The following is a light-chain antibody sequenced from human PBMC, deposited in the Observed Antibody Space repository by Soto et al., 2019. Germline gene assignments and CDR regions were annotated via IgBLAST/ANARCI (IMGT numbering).Light chain of an antibody. CDR3: QQYNSYSRT. CDR2: DAS. V-gene: IGKV1-5*01. CDR1: QSISSW. J-gene: IGKJ1*01. Sequence: DIQMTQSPSTLSASFGDRVTITCRASQSISSWLAWYQQKPGKAPKLLIYDASSLESGVPSRFSGSGSGTEFTLTISSLQTDDFATYYCQQYNSYSRTFGQGTKVDI.